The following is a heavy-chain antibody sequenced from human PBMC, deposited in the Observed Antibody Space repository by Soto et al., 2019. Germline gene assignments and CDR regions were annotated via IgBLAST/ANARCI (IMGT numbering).Heavy chain of an antibody. CDR3: ARHTIPYSSSSGGGDY. CDR1: GGSISSSSYY. Sequence: PSETLSLTCTVSGGSISSSSYYWGWIRQPPGKGLEWIGSIYYSGSTYYNPSLKSRVTISVDTSKNQFSLKLSSVTAADTAVYYCARHTIPYSSSSGGGDYWGQGTLVTVSS. CDR2: IYYSGST. V-gene: IGHV4-39*01. D-gene: IGHD6-6*01. J-gene: IGHJ4*02.